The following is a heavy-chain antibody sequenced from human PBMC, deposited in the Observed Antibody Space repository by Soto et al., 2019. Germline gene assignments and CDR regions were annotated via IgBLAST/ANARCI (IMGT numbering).Heavy chain of an antibody. J-gene: IGHJ4*02. CDR3: AKDTYYHDSSGYYIFDY. Sequence: QVQLVESGGGVVQPGRSLRLSCAASGFTFNSYGMHWVRQAPGKGLEWVARISYDGSNTNYVESVKGQFTISRDNSKNKVYLQMNSLRAEDTAVYYCAKDTYYHDSSGYYIFDYWGQGTLVTVSS. D-gene: IGHD3-22*01. CDR1: GFTFNSYG. CDR2: ISYDGSNT. V-gene: IGHV3-30*18.